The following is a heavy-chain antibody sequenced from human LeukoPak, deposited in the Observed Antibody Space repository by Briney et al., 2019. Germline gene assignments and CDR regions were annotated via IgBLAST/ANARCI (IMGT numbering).Heavy chain of an antibody. D-gene: IGHD4-17*01. Sequence: PGGSLRLSCAASGFTFSSYSMNWVRQAPGKGLEWVAFIRYDGGNKYYADSVKGRFTISRDNSKNTLYLQMNSLRAEDTAVYYCAKDFRDYGDSSIDYWGQGTLVTVSS. CDR2: IRYDGGNK. V-gene: IGHV3-30*02. CDR1: GFTFSSYS. J-gene: IGHJ4*02. CDR3: AKDFRDYGDSSIDY.